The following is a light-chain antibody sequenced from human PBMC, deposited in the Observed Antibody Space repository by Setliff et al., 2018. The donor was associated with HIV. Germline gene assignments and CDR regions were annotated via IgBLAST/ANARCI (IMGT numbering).Light chain of an antibody. V-gene: IGLV2-14*01. CDR3: SSYTSSSTYV. Sequence: QSVLTQPASVSGSPGQSITISCTGTSSDVGGYNYVSWYQRHPGKAPKLMIYDVSKWPSGVSNRFSGSKSGNTASLTISGLQTEDEADYYCSSYTSSSTYVFGTGTKVTVL. CDR1: SSDVGGYNY. J-gene: IGLJ1*01. CDR2: DVS.